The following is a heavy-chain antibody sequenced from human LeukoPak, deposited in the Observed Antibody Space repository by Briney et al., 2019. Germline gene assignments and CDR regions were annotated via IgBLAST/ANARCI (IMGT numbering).Heavy chain of an antibody. CDR2: ISWNSGII. V-gene: IGHV3-9*01. J-gene: IGHJ1*01. D-gene: IGHD3-22*01. Sequence: LRLSCAASGFTFDDSAMHWVRQVPGKGLEWVSGISWNSGIIDYADSVKGRFTISRDNAKNSLYLQMNNLRPDDTAFYYCAKAPPYYSDSSGYFQHWGQGTLVTVS. CDR3: AKAPPYYSDSSGYFQH. CDR1: GFTFDDSA.